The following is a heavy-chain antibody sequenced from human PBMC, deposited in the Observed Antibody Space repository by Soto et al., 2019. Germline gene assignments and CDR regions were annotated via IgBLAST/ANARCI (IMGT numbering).Heavy chain of an antibody. CDR1: GGSISSATYY. Sequence: ASETLSLTCTVSGGSISSATYYWNWIRQHPRKGLEWIGYVHYSGSTYYSPSLKSRLTISVDTSKNQFSLKLSSVTAADTAVYYCARGDWYFDLWGRGTLVTVSS. V-gene: IGHV4-31*03. J-gene: IGHJ2*01. CDR2: VHYSGST. CDR3: ARGDWYFDL.